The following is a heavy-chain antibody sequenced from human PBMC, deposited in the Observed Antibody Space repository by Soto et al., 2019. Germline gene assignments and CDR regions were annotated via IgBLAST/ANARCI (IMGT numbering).Heavy chain of an antibody. V-gene: IGHV3-21*01. Sequence: GGSLRLSCAASGFTFSGDWMHWVRQAAGKGLEWVSAISGSSSYIYYADSVKGRFTISRDNAKNSLYLQMNSLIAEDTAVYYCARSPTPNWFDPRGQGTLVTVS. CDR2: ISGSSSYI. CDR3: ARSPTPNWFDP. CDR1: GFTFSGDW. J-gene: IGHJ5*02.